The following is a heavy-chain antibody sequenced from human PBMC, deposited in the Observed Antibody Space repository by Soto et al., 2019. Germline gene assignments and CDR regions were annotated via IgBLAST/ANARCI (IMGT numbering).Heavy chain of an antibody. Sequence: GGSLRLSCADSVFSFDDYTVHWVRQSPGRGLEWVAIIWYDGSLQYYAAAVKGGFTISRDNSKNTLYLEMNSLRAEDTAVYYCANLWGDGYNLGQDYNGMDVWGQGTTVTVSS. J-gene: IGHJ6*02. D-gene: IGHD5-12*01. V-gene: IGHV3-33*08. CDR1: VFSFDDYT. CDR3: ANLWGDGYNLGQDYNGMDV. CDR2: IWYDGSLQ.